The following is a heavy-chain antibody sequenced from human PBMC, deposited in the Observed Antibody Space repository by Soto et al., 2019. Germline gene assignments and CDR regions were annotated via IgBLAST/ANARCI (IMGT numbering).Heavy chain of an antibody. J-gene: IGHJ4*02. CDR2: IWNDGSKK. D-gene: IGHD4-4*01. CDR1: GFTFSSYG. Sequence: QVQLVESGGGVVQPGRSLRLSCAVSGFTFSSYGMHWVRQAPGKGLEWVAVIWNDGSKKYYVDSVKGRFTSSRDNSKNTLYLQRSSLRAEDTAVYYCARGRMEGRTQYVGYWGQGTLVTVSS. CDR3: ARGRMEGRTQYVGY. V-gene: IGHV3-33*01.